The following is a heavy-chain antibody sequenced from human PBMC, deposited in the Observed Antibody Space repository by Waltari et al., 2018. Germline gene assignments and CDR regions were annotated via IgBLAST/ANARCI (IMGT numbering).Heavy chain of an antibody. Sequence: EVQLVESGGVVVQPGGSLRLSCAASGFTFDDYAMHWVRQAPGKGLEWVSLISWDGGSTYYADAVKGRFTISRDNSKNSLYLQMNSLRAEDTALYYCAKDTYSNPGYFDYWGQGTLVTVSS. CDR2: ISWDGGST. V-gene: IGHV3-43D*03. CDR1: GFTFDDYA. CDR3: AKDTYSNPGYFDY. J-gene: IGHJ4*02. D-gene: IGHD4-4*01.